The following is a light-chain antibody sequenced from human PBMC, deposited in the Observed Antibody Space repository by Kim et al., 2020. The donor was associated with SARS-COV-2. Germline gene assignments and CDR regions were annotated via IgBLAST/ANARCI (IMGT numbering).Light chain of an antibody. CDR3: QQRSNWPPYT. CDR2: DAS. V-gene: IGKV3-11*01. J-gene: IGKJ2*01. Sequence: LSPGEPATLACRASQSVSSYLAWYQQKPGQAPRLLIYDASNRATGIPARFSGSGSGTDFTLTISSLEPEDFAVYYCQQRSNWPPYTFGQGTKLEI. CDR1: QSVSSY.